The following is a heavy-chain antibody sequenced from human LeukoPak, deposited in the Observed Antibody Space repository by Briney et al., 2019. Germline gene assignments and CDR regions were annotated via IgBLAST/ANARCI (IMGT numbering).Heavy chain of an antibody. CDR1: GGSISSYY. CDR3: ARRCIAAAESWFDP. D-gene: IGHD6-13*01. Sequence: SETLSLTCTVSGGSISSYYWSWIRQPPGKGLEWIGYIYYSGSTNYNPSLKSRVTISVDTSKNQFSLKLSSVTAADTAVYYCARRCIAAAESWFDPWGQGTLVTVSS. V-gene: IGHV4-59*01. CDR2: IYYSGST. J-gene: IGHJ5*02.